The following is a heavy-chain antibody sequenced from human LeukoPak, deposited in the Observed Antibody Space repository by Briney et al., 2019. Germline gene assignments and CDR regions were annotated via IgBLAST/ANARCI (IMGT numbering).Heavy chain of an antibody. Sequence: PGGSLRLSCAASGFTFSSYAMSWVRQAPGKGLEWVSAISGSGGSTYYADSVKGRFTISRDNSKNTLYLQMNSLRAEDTAVYYCAKDLGRFKNYYGSGSYYNAWAQGTLVTVSS. CDR1: GFTFSSYA. V-gene: IGHV3-23*01. CDR2: ISGSGGST. J-gene: IGHJ5*02. CDR3: AKDLGRFKNYYGSGSYYNA. D-gene: IGHD3-10*01.